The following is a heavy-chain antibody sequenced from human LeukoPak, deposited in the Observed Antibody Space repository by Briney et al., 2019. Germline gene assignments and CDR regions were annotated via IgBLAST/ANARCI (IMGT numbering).Heavy chain of an antibody. CDR3: ARRGYSYGIFDY. Sequence: SETLSLTCTVSGDSISSSSYYWGWIRQSPEEGLEWIGNIDYRGTTFYNLALRSRVTITIDTSMNQFSLKLNSVTAADRAVYYCARRGYSYGIFDYWGQGTLVTVSS. J-gene: IGHJ4*02. D-gene: IGHD5-18*01. V-gene: IGHV4-39*01. CDR2: IDYRGTT. CDR1: GDSISSSSYY.